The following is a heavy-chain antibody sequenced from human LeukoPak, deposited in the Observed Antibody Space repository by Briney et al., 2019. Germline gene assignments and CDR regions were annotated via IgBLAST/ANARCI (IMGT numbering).Heavy chain of an antibody. D-gene: IGHD4-17*01. J-gene: IGHJ4*02. Sequence: GASVKVSCKASGYTFTTYYIHWVRQAPGQGLEWMGVINPSGADTTYAQKFLGRVTMTRDTSTSAVYMELSSLRSEDTAVYYCAREAPSTADGDYAFALDYWGQGTLVTVSS. CDR1: GYTFTTYY. CDR2: INPSGADT. V-gene: IGHV1-46*01. CDR3: AREAPSTADGDYAFALDY.